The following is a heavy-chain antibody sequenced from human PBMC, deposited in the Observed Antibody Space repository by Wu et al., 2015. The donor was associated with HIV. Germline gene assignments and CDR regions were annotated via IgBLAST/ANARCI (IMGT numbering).Heavy chain of an antibody. CDR1: GGTFSSYA. CDR3: AREGYCSSTSCYWFDY. CDR2: IIPIFGTA. Sequence: QVQLVQSGAEVKKPGSSVKVSCKASGGTFSSYAISWVRQAPGQGLEWMGGIIPIFGTANYAQKFQGRVTITADESTSTAYMELSSLRSEDTAVYYCAREGYCSSTSCYWFDYWGPGEPLVTVSS. V-gene: IGHV1-69*12. J-gene: IGHJ4*02. D-gene: IGHD2-2*01.